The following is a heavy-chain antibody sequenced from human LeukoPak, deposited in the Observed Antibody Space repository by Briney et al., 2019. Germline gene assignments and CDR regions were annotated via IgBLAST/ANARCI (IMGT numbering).Heavy chain of an antibody. V-gene: IGHV3-7*01. D-gene: IGHD3-3*01. J-gene: IGHJ4*02. CDR1: GFTFSSYW. CDR3: ARVGRNYDFWSGYRSGGIDY. Sequence: PGGSLRLSCAASGFTFSSYWMSWVRQAPGKGLEWVANIKQDGSEKYYVDSVKGRFTISRDNAKNSLYLQMDSLRAEDTAVYYCARVGRNYDFWSGYRSGGIDYWGQGTLVTVSS. CDR2: IKQDGSEK.